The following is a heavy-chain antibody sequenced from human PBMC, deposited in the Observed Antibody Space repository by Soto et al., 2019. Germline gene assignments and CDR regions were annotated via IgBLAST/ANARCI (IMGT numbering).Heavy chain of an antibody. Sequence: GSLRRSCAACGFKFSSYGMHWVRQAPGKGLEWVAVIWYDGSNKYYADSVKGRFTISRDNSKNTLYLQMNSLRAEDTAVYYCARGVAAAGLDYWGQGTLVTVSS. V-gene: IGHV3-33*01. J-gene: IGHJ4*02. CDR2: IWYDGSNK. CDR1: GFKFSSYG. CDR3: ARGVAAAGLDY. D-gene: IGHD6-13*01.